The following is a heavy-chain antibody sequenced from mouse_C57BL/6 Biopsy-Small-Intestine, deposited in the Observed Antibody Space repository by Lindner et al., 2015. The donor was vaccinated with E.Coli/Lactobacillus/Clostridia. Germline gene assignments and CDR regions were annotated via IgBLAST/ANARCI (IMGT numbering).Heavy chain of an antibody. J-gene: IGHJ2*01. Sequence: VQLQESGPELVKPGTSVKISCKASGYSFTAYFMNWVMQSHGKSLEWIGRINPYNGDTFYNQNFKGEATLTVDESSTTAHMEFRSLTSEDSAVYYCARGADSDYWGQGTTLTVSS. CDR1: GYSFTAYF. V-gene: IGHV1-20*01. CDR2: INPYNGDT. CDR3: ARGADSDY.